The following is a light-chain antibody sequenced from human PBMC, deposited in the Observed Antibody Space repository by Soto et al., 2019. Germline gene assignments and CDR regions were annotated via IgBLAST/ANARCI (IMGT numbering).Light chain of an antibody. J-gene: IGLJ1*01. V-gene: IGLV2-14*03. Sequence: QSVLTQPASVSVSPGQSITISCTGTISDVSGYNFVPWYQQYPGEAPKLMIYDVSNRPSGVSNRFSGSKSGNTASLTISGLQAEDEANYYCSSYTSSNTYVFGTGTKATVL. CDR1: ISDVSGYNF. CDR2: DVS. CDR3: SSYTSSNTYV.